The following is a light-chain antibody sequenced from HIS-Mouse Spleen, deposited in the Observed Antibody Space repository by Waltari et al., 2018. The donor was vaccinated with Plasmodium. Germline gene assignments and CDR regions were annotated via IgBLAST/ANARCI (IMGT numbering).Light chain of an antibody. CDR2: EDS. J-gene: IGLJ3*02. CDR3: YSTDSSGNHRV. V-gene: IGLV3-10*01. Sequence: SYELTQPPSVPVSPGHTARSTCSGDELPKKYAYWYQQKSGQAPVLVIYEDSKRPSGIPERFSGSSSGTMATWTISGAQVEDEADYYCYSTDSSGNHRVFGGGTKLTVL. CDR1: ELPKKY.